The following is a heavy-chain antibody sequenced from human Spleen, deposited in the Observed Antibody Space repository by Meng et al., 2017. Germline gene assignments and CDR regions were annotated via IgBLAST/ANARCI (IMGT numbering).Heavy chain of an antibody. J-gene: IGHJ4*02. Sequence: SETLSLTCTVTGYSTSSGYYWGWIRQPPGKWLEWIGNIYHSGSTYYHPSIKSRVSISLDTSKNQFSLKLNSLTAADTAMYYCAGVNYGSGSYMDYWGQGTMVTVSS. V-gene: IGHV4-38-2*02. CDR3: AGVNYGSGSYMDY. CDR1: GYSTSSGYY. CDR2: IYHSGST. D-gene: IGHD3-10*01.